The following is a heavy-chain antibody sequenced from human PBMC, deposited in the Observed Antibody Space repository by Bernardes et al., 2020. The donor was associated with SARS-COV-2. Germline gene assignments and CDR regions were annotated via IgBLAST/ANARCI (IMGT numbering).Heavy chain of an antibody. Sequence: SETLSLTCAVYGGSFSGYYWSWIRQPPGKGLEWIGEINHSGSTNYNPSLKSRVTISVDTSKNQFSLKLSSVTAADTAVYYCAREGGDSSGWTGSYYYYYGMEVWGQGTTVTISS. CDR1: GGSFSGYY. D-gene: IGHD6-19*01. CDR3: AREGGDSSGWTGSYYYYYGMEV. CDR2: INHSGST. J-gene: IGHJ6*02. V-gene: IGHV4-34*01.